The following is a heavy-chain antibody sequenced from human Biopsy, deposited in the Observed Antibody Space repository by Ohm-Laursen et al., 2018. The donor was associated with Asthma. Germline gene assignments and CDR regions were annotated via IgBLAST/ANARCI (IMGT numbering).Heavy chain of an antibody. V-gene: IGHV1-69*01. Sequence: SSVKVSCKASGDSFSNYAISWVRQAPGQGLEWMGGLIPVLGTPDHAQMFEGRVTITADESTSTAYMELSSLSSEDTAVYYCARGYSGADRIVYYYSGLEVWGQGTTVTVSS. J-gene: IGHJ6*02. CDR2: LIPVLGTP. D-gene: IGHD5-12*01. CDR3: ARGYSGADRIVYYYSGLEV. CDR1: GDSFSNYA.